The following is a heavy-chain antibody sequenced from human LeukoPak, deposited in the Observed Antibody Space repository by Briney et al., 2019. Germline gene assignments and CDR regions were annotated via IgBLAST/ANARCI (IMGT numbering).Heavy chain of an antibody. CDR1: GFTFSSYG. J-gene: IGHJ5*02. Sequence: GGSLRLSCAASGFTFSSYGMHWVRQAPDKGLEWVAVTWYDGNNKYYADSVKGRFTISRDNSKDTLYLQMNSLRAEDTAVYYCARGSGGYYNWFDPWGQGTLVTVSS. CDR3: ARGSGGYYNWFDP. D-gene: IGHD1-26*01. CDR2: TWYDGNNK. V-gene: IGHV3-33*01.